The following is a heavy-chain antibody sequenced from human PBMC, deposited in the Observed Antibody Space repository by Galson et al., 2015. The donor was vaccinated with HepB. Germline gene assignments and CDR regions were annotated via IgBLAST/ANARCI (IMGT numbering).Heavy chain of an antibody. J-gene: IGHJ4*02. V-gene: IGHV3-30*18. CDR1: GFTLSSYG. CDR3: AKEVNYGGNLPADY. Sequence: SLRLSCAASGFTLSSYGMHWVRQAPGKGLEWVAVISYDGSNKYYADSVKGRFTISRDNSKSTLYLQMDNLRAEDTGVYYCAKEVNYGGNLPADYWGQGTLVTVSS. D-gene: IGHD4-23*01. CDR2: ISYDGSNK.